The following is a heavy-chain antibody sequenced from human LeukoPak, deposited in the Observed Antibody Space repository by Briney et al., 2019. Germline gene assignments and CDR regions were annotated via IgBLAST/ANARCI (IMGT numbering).Heavy chain of an antibody. CDR2: ISYSGNT. J-gene: IGHJ4*02. V-gene: IGHV4-39*01. CDR1: GFIVSSNY. Sequence: GSLRLSCAASGFIVSSNYMSWVRQPPGKGLEWIGTISYSGNTDYNPSLRSRVTISVDTSNNQFSLKLSSVTAADTAVYYCARLSAYNFPDYWGQGTLVTVSS. CDR3: ARLSAYNFPDY. D-gene: IGHD5-24*01.